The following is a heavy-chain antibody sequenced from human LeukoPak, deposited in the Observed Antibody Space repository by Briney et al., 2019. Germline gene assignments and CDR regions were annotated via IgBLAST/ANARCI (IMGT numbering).Heavy chain of an antibody. D-gene: IGHD2-8*02. V-gene: IGHV4-59*08. CDR2: IYYSGST. J-gene: IGHJ4*02. CDR3: ARQLVNYYFDY. CDR1: GGSISSYC. Sequence: SETLSLTCTVSGGSISSYCWSWIRQPPGKGLEWIGYIYYSGSTNYNPSLKSRVTISVDTSKNQFSLKLSSVTAADTAVYYCARQLVNYYFDYWGQGTLVTVSS.